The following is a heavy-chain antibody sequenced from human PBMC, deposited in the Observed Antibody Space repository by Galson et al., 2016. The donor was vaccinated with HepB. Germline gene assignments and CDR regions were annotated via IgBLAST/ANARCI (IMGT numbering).Heavy chain of an antibody. V-gene: IGHV4-59*01. J-gene: IGHJ4*02. Sequence: SETLSLTCAVSGGSISSYYWSWIRQHPGKGLEWIGCVYSTGSTNYSPSLKSRVTISIDTSDNHFSLSLRSVTAADTAVYYCASGGPSMVWGQGTLVTVSS. CDR1: GGSISSYY. CDR3: ASGGPSMV. D-gene: IGHD2-8*01. CDR2: VYSTGST.